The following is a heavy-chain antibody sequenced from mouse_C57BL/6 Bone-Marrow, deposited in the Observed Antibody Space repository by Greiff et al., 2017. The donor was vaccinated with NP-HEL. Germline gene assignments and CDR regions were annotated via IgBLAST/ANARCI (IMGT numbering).Heavy chain of an antibody. Sequence: QVQLQQPGAELVKPGASVKLSCKASGYTFTSYWMQWVKQRPGQGLEWIGEIDPSDSYHNSNQKFKGKATLTVDTSSSTAYMQLSSLTSEDSAVYYCARARYPHYYAMDYWGQGTSVTVSS. CDR1: GYTFTSYW. CDR2: IDPSDSYH. CDR3: ARARYPHYYAMDY. D-gene: IGHD1-1*01. V-gene: IGHV1-50*01. J-gene: IGHJ4*01.